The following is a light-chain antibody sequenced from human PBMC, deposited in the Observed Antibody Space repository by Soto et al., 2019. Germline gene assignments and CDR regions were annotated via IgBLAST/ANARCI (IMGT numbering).Light chain of an antibody. J-gene: IGKJ4*01. CDR2: SAS. CDR3: QQYNNGPPLT. Sequence: EIVMTQSPATLSVSPGERATLSCRASQSLSSNLAWYQQKPGQAPRLLIYSASTRATGIPARFSGSGSGTEFTLTISSLQSEDFAVYYCQQYNNGPPLTFGGGTKVEIK. V-gene: IGKV3-15*01. CDR1: QSLSSN.